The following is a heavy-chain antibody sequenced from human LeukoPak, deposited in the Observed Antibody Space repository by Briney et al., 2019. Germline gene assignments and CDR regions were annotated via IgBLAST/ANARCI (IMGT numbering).Heavy chain of an antibody. CDR2: IGGST. J-gene: IGHJ4*02. CDR3: ARATSTYSSSSY. D-gene: IGHD6-6*01. Sequence: GASVKVSCKASGYTFSNYYIHWVRQAPGQGLEWMGIIGGSTNYAQKFQGRVTMTRDTSTSTVYMELSSLRSEDTAVYYCARATSTYSSSSYWGQGTLVTVSS. CDR1: GYTFSNYY. V-gene: IGHV1-46*01.